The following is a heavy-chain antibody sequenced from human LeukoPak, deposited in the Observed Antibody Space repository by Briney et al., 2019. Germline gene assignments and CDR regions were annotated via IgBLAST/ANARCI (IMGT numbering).Heavy chain of an antibody. CDR3: ASVMYSSSWFPPFDP. D-gene: IGHD6-13*01. Sequence: PSETLSLTCTVSGGSISSSSYYWGWIRQPPGKGLEWIGSIYYSGSTYYNPSLKSRVTISVDTSKNQLSLKLSSVTAADTAVYYCASVMYSSSWFPPFDPWGQGTLVTVSS. J-gene: IGHJ5*02. CDR1: GGSISSSSYY. CDR2: IYYSGST. V-gene: IGHV4-39*01.